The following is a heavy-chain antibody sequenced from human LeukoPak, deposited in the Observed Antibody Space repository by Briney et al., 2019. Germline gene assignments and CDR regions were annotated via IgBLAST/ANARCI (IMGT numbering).Heavy chain of an antibody. J-gene: IGHJ4*02. CDR3: AGRGYYDSSGYDY. D-gene: IGHD3-22*01. CDR2: ISGSSSDI. Sequence: GGSLRLSCAASGFTFSNYAMNWVRQAPGKGLEWVSSISGSSSDIYYADSVKGRFTISRDNAKNSLYLQMKSLRAEDTAVYYCAGRGYYDSSGYDYWGQGTLVTVSS. CDR1: GFTFSNYA. V-gene: IGHV3-21*01.